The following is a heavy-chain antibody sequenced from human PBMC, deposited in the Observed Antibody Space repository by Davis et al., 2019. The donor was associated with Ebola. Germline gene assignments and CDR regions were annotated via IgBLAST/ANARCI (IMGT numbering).Heavy chain of an antibody. CDR2: INPHSGGT. CDR1: GYTFTDYY. J-gene: IGHJ6*02. CDR3: AREAVSSGYDSTYYYYGMDV. Sequence: ASVKVSCKASGYTFTDYYIHWVRQAPGQGLEWMGWINPHSGGTNYAQKFQGRVTMTRDTSISTAYMEVRRLRSDDTAVYYCAREAVSSGYDSTYYYYGMDVWGQGTTVTVSS. D-gene: IGHD3-22*01. V-gene: IGHV1-2*02.